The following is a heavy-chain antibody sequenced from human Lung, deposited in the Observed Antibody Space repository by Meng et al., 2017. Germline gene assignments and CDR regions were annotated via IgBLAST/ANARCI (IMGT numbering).Heavy chain of an antibody. J-gene: IGHJ4*02. Sequence: QVQLRQWGAVLLKPSETLSRSCVVSGGSFSDYYWSWIRQPPGKGLEWIGEINHSGSTNYNPSLESRATISVDTSQNNLSLKLSSVTAADSAVYYCARGPTTMAHDFDYWGQGTLVTVSS. V-gene: IGHV4-34*01. D-gene: IGHD4-11*01. CDR1: GGSFSDYY. CDR3: ARGPTTMAHDFDY. CDR2: INHSGST.